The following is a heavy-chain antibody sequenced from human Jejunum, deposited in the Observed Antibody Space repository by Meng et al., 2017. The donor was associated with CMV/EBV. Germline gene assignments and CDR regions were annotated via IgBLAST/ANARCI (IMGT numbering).Heavy chain of an antibody. Sequence: LACALSGDSFGSGVWWRFVRQPPGKGLEWIGEMHHGGTTAYNPSLKSRVTISLDESKTEFSLKLSSPTAADTAVYYCGRNGYYSVDYWGQGALVTVSS. J-gene: IGHJ4*02. D-gene: IGHD3-22*01. CDR2: MHHGGTT. V-gene: IGHV4-4*02. CDR3: GRNGYYSVDY. CDR1: GDSFGSGVW.